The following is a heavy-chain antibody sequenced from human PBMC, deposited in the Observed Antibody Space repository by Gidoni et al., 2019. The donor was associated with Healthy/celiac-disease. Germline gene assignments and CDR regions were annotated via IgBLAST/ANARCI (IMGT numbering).Heavy chain of an antibody. CDR2: IYYSGST. CDR3: AREAWAAGIHFDY. Sequence: QLQLQESGPGLVKPSETLSLTCPVSGGSISSSSYYWGWIRQPPGKGLEWIGSIYYSGSTYYNPSLKSRVTISVDTSKNQFSLKLSSVTAADTAVYYCAREAWAAGIHFDYWGQGTLVTVSS. V-gene: IGHV4-39*07. D-gene: IGHD6-13*01. J-gene: IGHJ4*02. CDR1: GGSISSSSYY.